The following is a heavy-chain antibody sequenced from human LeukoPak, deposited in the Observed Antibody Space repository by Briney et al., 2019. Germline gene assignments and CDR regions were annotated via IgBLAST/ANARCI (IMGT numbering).Heavy chain of an antibody. CDR3: ARSTLRGSDY. J-gene: IGHJ4*02. V-gene: IGHV4-31*03. D-gene: IGHD3-16*01. CDR1: GGSISSGGYY. CDR2: IYYSGST. Sequence: SETLSLTCTVSGGSISSGGYYWSWLRQHPGKGLEGIGYIYYSGSTYYNPSLKSRVTISVDTSKNQFSLKLSSVTAADTAVYYCARSTLRGSDYWGQGTLVTVSS.